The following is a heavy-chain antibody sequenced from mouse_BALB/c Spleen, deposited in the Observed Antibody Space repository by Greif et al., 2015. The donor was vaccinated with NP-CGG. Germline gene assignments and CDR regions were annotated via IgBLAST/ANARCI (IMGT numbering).Heavy chain of an antibody. CDR2: IRNKANGYTT. CDR1: GFTFTDYY. Sequence: EVKLMESGGGLVQPGGSLRLSCATSGFTFTDYYMSWVRQPPGKALEWLGFIRNKANGYTTEYSASVKGRFTISRDNSQSILYVQMNTHGSQSSPDYSRATRNNGGSYWYLDVCVARTPVPGS. V-gene: IGHV7-3*02. D-gene: IGHD1-1*02. J-gene: IGHJ1*01. CDR3: ATRNNGGSYWYLDV.